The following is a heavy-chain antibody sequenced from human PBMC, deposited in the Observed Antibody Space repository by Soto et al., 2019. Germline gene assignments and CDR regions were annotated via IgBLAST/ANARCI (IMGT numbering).Heavy chain of an antibody. Sequence: SWFLQSPWKGREWVGFIRSKAYGGTTEYAASVKVRFTISRDDSKGIAYLQMNSLKTEDTAVYYCTREHPVVPHFDYWGQGTLVTVSS. V-gene: IGHV3-49*03. J-gene: IGHJ4*02. CDR3: TREHPVVPHFDY. D-gene: IGHD2-15*01. CDR2: IRSKAYGGTT.